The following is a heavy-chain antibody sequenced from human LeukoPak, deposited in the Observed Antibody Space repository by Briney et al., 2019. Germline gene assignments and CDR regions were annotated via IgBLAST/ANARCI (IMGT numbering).Heavy chain of an antibody. CDR2: FDPEDGET. CDR3: ATDTYYYDSSGYKEVDY. D-gene: IGHD3-22*01. Sequence: ASVKVSCKVSGYTLTELSMHWVRQAPGKGLEWMGGFDPEDGETIYAQKFQGRVTMTEDTSTDTAYIELSSLRSEDTAVYYCATDTYYYDSSGYKEVDYWGQGTLVTVSS. V-gene: IGHV1-24*01. J-gene: IGHJ4*02. CDR1: GYTLTELS.